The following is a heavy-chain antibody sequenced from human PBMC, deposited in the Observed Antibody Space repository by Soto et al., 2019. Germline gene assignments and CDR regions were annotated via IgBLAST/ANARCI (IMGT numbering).Heavy chain of an antibody. V-gene: IGHV3-33*01. D-gene: IGHD1-26*01. CDR1: GFTFSSYG. Sequence: GGSLRLSCAASGFTFSSYGMHWVRQAPGKGLEWVAVIWYDGSNKYYADSVKGRFTISRDNSKNTLYLQMNSLRAEDTAVYYCARDTSGWELDYYFDYWGQGTLVTVSS. J-gene: IGHJ4*02. CDR2: IWYDGSNK. CDR3: ARDTSGWELDYYFDY.